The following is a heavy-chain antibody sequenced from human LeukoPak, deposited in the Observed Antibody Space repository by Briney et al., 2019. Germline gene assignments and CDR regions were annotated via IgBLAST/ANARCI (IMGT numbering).Heavy chain of an antibody. V-gene: IGHV3-30*04. Sequence: PGRSLRLSCAASGFTFSSYAMHWVRQAPGKGLKWVAVISYDGSNKYYADSVKGRFTISRDNAKNSLYLQMNSLRAEDTAVYYCARAISSSGDYWGQETLVSVS. CDR2: ISYDGSNK. D-gene: IGHD6-6*01. J-gene: IGHJ4*02. CDR1: GFTFSSYA. CDR3: ARAISSSGDY.